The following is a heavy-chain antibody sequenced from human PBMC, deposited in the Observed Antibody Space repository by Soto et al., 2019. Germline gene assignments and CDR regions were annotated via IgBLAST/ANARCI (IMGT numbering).Heavy chain of an antibody. D-gene: IGHD3-22*01. CDR1: GGTFSSYA. J-gene: IGHJ3*02. Sequence: QVQLVQSGAEVKKPGSSVKVSCKASGGTFSSYAISWVRQAPGQGLEWMGGIIPIFGTANYAQKFQGRVTITADESTSTAYMELSSLRSEDTAVYYCARAYYYDSSGYYFRDGVGDAFDIWGQGTMVTVSS. CDR3: ARAYYYDSSGYYFRDGVGDAFDI. CDR2: IIPIFGTA. V-gene: IGHV1-69*01.